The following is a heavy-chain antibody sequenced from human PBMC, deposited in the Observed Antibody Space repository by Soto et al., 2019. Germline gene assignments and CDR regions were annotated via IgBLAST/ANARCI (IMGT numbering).Heavy chain of an antibody. CDR1: GFTFSSYG. CDR2: IWYDGSNK. J-gene: IGHJ4*02. D-gene: IGHD3-22*01. CDR3: ARGVGYYDSSGYYPYYFDH. Sequence: PGGSLRLSCAASGFTFSSYGMHWVRQAPGKGLEWVAVIWYDGSNKYYADSVKGRFTISRDNSKNTLYLQMNSLRAEDTAVYYCARGVGYYDSSGYYPYYFDHWGQGTLVTVSS. V-gene: IGHV3-33*01.